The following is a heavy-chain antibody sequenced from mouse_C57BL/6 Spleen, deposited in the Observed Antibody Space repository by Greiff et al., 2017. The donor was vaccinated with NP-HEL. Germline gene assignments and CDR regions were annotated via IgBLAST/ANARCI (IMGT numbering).Heavy chain of an antibody. D-gene: IGHD2-3*01. J-gene: IGHJ2*01. CDR3: ARRADGYFYFDY. CDR1: GYTFTSYW. Sequence: VQLQESGAELVKPGASVKMSCKASGYTFTSYWITWVKQRPGQGLEWIGDIYPGSGSTNYNEKFKSKATLTVDTSSSTAYMQLSSLTSEDSAVYYCARRADGYFYFDYWGQGTTLTVSS. V-gene: IGHV1-55*01. CDR2: IYPGSGST.